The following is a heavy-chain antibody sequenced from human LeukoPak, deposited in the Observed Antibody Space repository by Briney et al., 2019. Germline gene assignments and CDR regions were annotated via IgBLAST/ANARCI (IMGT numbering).Heavy chain of an antibody. CDR3: ARDQGTLSITVPGFLDY. CDR1: GLTISGNG. Sequence: GGSLRLSCAVSGLTISGNGMHWVRQATGKGLEWVALIWYDGSKKYYADSVKGRFTISRDNSKTTLYLQMNSLRAEDTAVYYCARDQGTLSITVPGFLDYWGQGTLVTVSS. J-gene: IGHJ4*02. D-gene: IGHD6-13*01. CDR2: IWYDGSKK. V-gene: IGHV3-33*01.